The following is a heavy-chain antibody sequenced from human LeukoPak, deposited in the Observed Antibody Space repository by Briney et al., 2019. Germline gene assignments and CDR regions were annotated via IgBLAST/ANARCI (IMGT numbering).Heavy chain of an antibody. CDR3: AKDLGYCYSTSCFFDY. CDR1: GFTFSSYA. D-gene: IGHD2-2*01. Sequence: PGGSLRLSCAASGFTFSSYAMTWVRQAPGKGLEWVSAISSSGGSTYYADSVKGRFTISRDNSKNTLYLQMNSLRAEDTAVYYCAKDLGYCYSTSCFFDYWGQGTLVTVSS. CDR2: ISSSGGST. J-gene: IGHJ4*02. V-gene: IGHV3-23*01.